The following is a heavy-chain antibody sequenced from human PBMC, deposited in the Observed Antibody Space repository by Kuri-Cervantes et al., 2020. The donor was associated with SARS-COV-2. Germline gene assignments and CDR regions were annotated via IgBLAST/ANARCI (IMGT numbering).Heavy chain of an antibody. CDR2: ISWNSGSI. V-gene: IGHV3-20*04. D-gene: IGHD3-10*01. CDR1: GFTFDDYG. J-gene: IGHJ4*02. CDR3: ARETPGGLDY. Sequence: GESLKISCAASGFTFDDYGMSWVRQAPGKGLEWVSGISWNSGSIGYADSVKGRFTISRDNAKNSLYLQMNSPRAEDTAVYYCARETPGGLDYWGQGTLVTVSS.